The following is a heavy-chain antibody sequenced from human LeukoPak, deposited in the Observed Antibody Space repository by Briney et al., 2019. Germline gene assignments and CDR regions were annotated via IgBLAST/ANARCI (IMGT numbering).Heavy chain of an antibody. CDR2: INTNTGNP. V-gene: IGHV7-4-1*02. D-gene: IGHD3-10*01. CDR3: ARGNYYGSGSPYPLFDY. Sequence: ASVKVSCKASGYTFTDYYIHWVRQAPGQGLEWMGWINTNTGNPTYAQGLTGRFVFSLDTSVSTAYLQISSLKAEDTAVYYCARGNYYGSGSPYPLFDYWGQGTLVTVSS. J-gene: IGHJ4*02. CDR1: GYTFTDYY.